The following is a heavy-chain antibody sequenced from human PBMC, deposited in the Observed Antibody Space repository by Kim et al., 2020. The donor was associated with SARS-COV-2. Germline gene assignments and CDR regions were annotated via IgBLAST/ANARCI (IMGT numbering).Heavy chain of an antibody. CDR3: ARESCSGGSCYVIYGMDV. J-gene: IGHJ6*02. CDR1: GYTFTSYY. D-gene: IGHD2-15*01. Sequence: ASVMVSCKASGYTFTSYYMHWVRQAPGQGLEWMGIINPSGGSTSYAQKFQGRVTMTRDTSTSTVYMELSSLRSEDTAVYYCARESCSGGSCYVIYGMDVWGQGTTVTVSS. CDR2: INPSGGST. V-gene: IGHV1-46*01.